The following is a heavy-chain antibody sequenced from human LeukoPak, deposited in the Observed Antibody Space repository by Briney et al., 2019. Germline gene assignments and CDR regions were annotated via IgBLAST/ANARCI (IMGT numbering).Heavy chain of an antibody. Sequence: SETLSLTCTVSGGSVSSGSYYWSWIRQPPGKGLEWIGEINHSGSTNYNPSLKSRVTISVDTSKNQFSLKLSSVTAADTAVYYCARGMKAVAGRGFDYWGQGTLVTVSS. CDR1: GGSVSSGSYY. V-gene: IGHV4-39*07. J-gene: IGHJ4*02. CDR3: ARGMKAVAGRGFDY. CDR2: INHSGST. D-gene: IGHD6-19*01.